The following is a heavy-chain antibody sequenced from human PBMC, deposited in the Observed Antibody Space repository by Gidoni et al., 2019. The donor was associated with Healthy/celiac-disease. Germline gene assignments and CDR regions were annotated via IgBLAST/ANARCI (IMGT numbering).Heavy chain of an antibody. Sequence: EVQLVESGGGLVQPGRSLRLSCAASGFTFDDYAMHWVRQAPGKGLEWVSGISWNSGSIGYADSVKGRFTISRDNAKNSLYLQMNSLRAEDTALYYCAKEGMRGVALDYWGQGTLVTVSS. CDR1: GFTFDDYA. CDR2: ISWNSGSI. J-gene: IGHJ4*02. V-gene: IGHV3-9*01. D-gene: IGHD3-3*01. CDR3: AKEGMRGVALDY.